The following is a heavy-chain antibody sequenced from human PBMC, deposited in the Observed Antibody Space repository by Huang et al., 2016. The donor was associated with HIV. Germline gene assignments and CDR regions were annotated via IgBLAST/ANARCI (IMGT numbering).Heavy chain of an antibody. Sequence: QVQLVQSGSELQKPGASVNVSCKASGYTFTLYTLFWVGQAPGQGLEWMGWINTNPGKPTYAQGFTGRFVFSLDTSVTTAYLHISSLKPEDTGIYYCARYRLTGTFLDSWGQGTLVTVSS. CDR1: GYTFTLYT. V-gene: IGHV7-4-1*02. CDR3: ARYRLTGTFLDS. D-gene: IGHD3-9*01. J-gene: IGHJ4*02. CDR2: INTNPGKP.